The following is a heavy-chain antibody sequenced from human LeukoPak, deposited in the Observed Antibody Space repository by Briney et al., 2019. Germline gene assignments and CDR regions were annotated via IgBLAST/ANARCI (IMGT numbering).Heavy chain of an antibody. CDR1: GGSFSGYY. Sequence: SETLSLTCAVYGGSFSGYYWSWIRQPPGKGLEWIGEINHSGSTNYNPSLKSRVTISVDTFKNQFSLKLSSVTAADTAVYYCARGGKTATIDYWGQGTLVTVSS. J-gene: IGHJ4*02. V-gene: IGHV4-34*01. CDR3: ARGGKTATIDY. D-gene: IGHD5-24*01. CDR2: INHSGST.